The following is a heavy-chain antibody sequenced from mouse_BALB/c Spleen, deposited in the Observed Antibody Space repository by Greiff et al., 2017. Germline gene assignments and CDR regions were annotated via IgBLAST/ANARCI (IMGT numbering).Heavy chain of an antibody. J-gene: IGHJ4*01. V-gene: IGHV7-3*02. CDR1: GFTFTDYY. Sequence: EVKLVESGGGLVQPGGSLRLSCATSGFTFTDYYMSWVRQPPGKALEWLGFIRNKANGYTTEYSASVKGRFTISRDNSQSILYLQMNTLRAEDSATYYCARDIDDGYYGAMDYWGQGTSVTVSS. CDR3: ARDIDDGYYGAMDY. D-gene: IGHD2-3*01. CDR2: IRNKANGYTT.